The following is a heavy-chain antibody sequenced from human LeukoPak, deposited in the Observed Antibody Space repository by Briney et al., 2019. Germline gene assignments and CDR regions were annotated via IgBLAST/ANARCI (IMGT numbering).Heavy chain of an antibody. Sequence: GGSLRLSCAASGFTFRRYGMTWVRQAPGKGLEWVSAISGSGGSTFYGDGVKGRFTVSRDNAKNSVYLQMNSLRAEDTAVYYCARDKWLTTTHYFDYWGQGTLVTVSS. V-gene: IGHV3-23*01. J-gene: IGHJ4*02. D-gene: IGHD4-11*01. CDR2: ISGSGGST. CDR3: ARDKWLTTTHYFDY. CDR1: GFTFRRYG.